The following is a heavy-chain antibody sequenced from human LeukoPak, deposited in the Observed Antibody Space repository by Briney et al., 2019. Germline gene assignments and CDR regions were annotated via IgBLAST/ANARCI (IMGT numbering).Heavy chain of an antibody. Sequence: GGSLRLSCAASGFTFSSFEMNWVRQAPGKGLEWVSTISNSGGTIYYADSVKGRFTISRDNAKKSLYLQMNSLRPEDTAVYYCARATVRGAFEDWGQGTLVTVSS. D-gene: IGHD3-16*01. V-gene: IGHV3-48*03. CDR2: ISNSGGTI. CDR3: ARATVRGAFED. CDR1: GFTFSSFE. J-gene: IGHJ4*02.